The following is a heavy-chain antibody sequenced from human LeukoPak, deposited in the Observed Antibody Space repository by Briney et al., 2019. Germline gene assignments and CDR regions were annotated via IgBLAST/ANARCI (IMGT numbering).Heavy chain of an antibody. CDR3: TTYISGHY. J-gene: IGHJ4*02. CDR1: WFXFSGSD. D-gene: IGHD6-19*01. V-gene: IGHV3-73*01. CDR2: ITTYANNYAT. Sequence: GESLKLSCAAFWFXFSGSDMDWVRQASGKGLEWVGRITTYANNYATAYGASVKGTFTVSRDDSKNTAYLQMNSLKTEDTALYCCTTYISGHYWGQGTLVTVSS.